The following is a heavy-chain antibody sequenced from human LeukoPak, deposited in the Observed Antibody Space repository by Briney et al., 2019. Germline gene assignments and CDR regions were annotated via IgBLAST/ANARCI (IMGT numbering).Heavy chain of an antibody. V-gene: IGHV3-23*01. J-gene: IGHJ6*03. CDR3: ARGVAVAGTVYYYYMDV. D-gene: IGHD6-19*01. CDR2: ISGSGGST. CDR1: GFTFSSYG. Sequence: GGSLRLSCAASGFTFSSYGMSWVRQAPGKGLEWVSAISGSGGSTYYADSVKGRFTISRDNAKNSLYLQMNSLRAEDTAVYYCARGVAVAGTVYYYYMDVWGKGTTVTVSS.